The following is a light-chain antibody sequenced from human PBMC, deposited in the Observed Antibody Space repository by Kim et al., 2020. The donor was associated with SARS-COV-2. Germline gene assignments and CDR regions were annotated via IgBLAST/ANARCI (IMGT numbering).Light chain of an antibody. Sequence: SYELTQPLSVSMALGQTARITCGGYNIGGKNVHWYQQKAGQAPVLVIYRDTNRPSGIPERFSGSNSENMATLTISGAQVGDEADYYCQVWDSSTASWVFGGGTKLTVL. V-gene: IGLV3-9*01. CDR1: NIGGKN. J-gene: IGLJ3*02. CDR2: RDT. CDR3: QVWDSSTASWV.